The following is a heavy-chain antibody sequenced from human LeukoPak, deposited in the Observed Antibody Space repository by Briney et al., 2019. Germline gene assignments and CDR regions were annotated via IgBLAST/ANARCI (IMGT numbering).Heavy chain of an antibody. V-gene: IGHV3-30*03. CDR2: ISYDGSNK. D-gene: IGHD3-22*01. Sequence: PGGSLRLSCAASGFTFSSYGMHWVRQAPGKGLEWVAVISYDGSNKYYADSVKGRFTISRDNSKNTLYLQMNSLRAEDTAVYYCARDDRGLNWFDPWGQGTLVTVSS. CDR3: ARDDRGLNWFDP. J-gene: IGHJ5*02. CDR1: GFTFSSYG.